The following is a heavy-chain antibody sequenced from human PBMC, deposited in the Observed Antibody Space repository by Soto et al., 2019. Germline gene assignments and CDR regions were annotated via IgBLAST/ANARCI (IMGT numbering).Heavy chain of an antibody. V-gene: IGHV3-53*01. Sequence: EVQLVESGGGLIQPGGSLRLSCEVSGFTVSSNYMSWVRQIPGKGLEWVSVIYISGTTYYADSVKGRFTISRDNSKNTVYLQRNSRSAEDTAVYYCARAHNWNGAYFDYWGQGTLVTVSS. J-gene: IGHJ4*02. D-gene: IGHD1-1*01. CDR1: GFTVSSNY. CDR2: IYISGTT. CDR3: ARAHNWNGAYFDY.